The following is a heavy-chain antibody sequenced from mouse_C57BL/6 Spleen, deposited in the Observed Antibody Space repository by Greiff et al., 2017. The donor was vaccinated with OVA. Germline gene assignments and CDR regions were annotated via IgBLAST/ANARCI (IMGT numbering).Heavy chain of an antibody. CDR2: ISSGGSYT. V-gene: IGHV5-6*01. CDR1: GFTFSSYG. Sequence: EVQLVESGGDLVKPGGSLKLSCAASGFTFSSYGMSWVRQTPDKRLEWVATISSGGSYTYYPDSVKGRFTISRDNAKNTLYLQMSSLKSEDTAMYYCARHGTLYYGSSYWYFDVWGTGTTVTVSS. J-gene: IGHJ1*03. CDR3: ARHGTLYYGSSYWYFDV. D-gene: IGHD1-1*01.